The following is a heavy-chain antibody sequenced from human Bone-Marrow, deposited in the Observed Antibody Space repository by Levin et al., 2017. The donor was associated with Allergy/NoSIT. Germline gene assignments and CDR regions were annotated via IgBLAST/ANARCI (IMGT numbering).Heavy chain of an antibody. J-gene: IGHJ6*02. CDR2: IYPDDSDA. CDR1: GYSFTGYW. Sequence: GESLKISCKGSGYSFTGYWITWVRQMPGKGLEWMGIIYPDDSDARYSPSFQGQVTISADTSISTTYLQWSSLRASDTAIYYCARHRATLVRGLYYVYGMDVWGQGTTVTVSS. D-gene: IGHD3-10*01. CDR3: ARHRATLVRGLYYVYGMDV. V-gene: IGHV5-51*01.